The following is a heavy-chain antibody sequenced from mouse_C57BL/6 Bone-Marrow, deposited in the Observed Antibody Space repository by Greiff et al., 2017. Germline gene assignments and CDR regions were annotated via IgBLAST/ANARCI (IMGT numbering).Heavy chain of an antibody. CDR1: GFSLTSYG. V-gene: IGHV2-5*01. CDR3: AKSRYYGYFSWFAY. J-gene: IGHJ3*01. Sequence: QVQLKESGPGLVQPSQSLSITCTVSGFSLTSYGVHWVRQSPGKGLEWLGVIWRGGSTDYNAAFMSRLSITKDNSKSKVFFKMNSLQADDTAIYYCAKSRYYGYFSWFAYWGQGTLVTVSA. D-gene: IGHD2-3*01. CDR2: IWRGGST.